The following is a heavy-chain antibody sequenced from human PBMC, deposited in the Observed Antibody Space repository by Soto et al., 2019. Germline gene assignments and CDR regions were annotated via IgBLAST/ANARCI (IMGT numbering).Heavy chain of an antibody. Sequence: GGSLRLSCAASGFTFSSYGMHWVRQAPGKGLEWVAVISYDGSNKYYADSVKGRFTISRDNSKNTLYLQMNSLRAEDTAVYYCAKLDSSGWSLDYWGQGTLVTVS. J-gene: IGHJ4*02. V-gene: IGHV3-30*18. CDR2: ISYDGSNK. CDR1: GFTFSSYG. CDR3: AKLDSSGWSLDY. D-gene: IGHD6-19*01.